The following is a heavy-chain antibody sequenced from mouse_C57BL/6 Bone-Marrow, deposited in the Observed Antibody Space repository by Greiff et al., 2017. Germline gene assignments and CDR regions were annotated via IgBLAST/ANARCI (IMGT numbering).Heavy chain of an antibody. D-gene: IGHD2-4*01. CDR1: GYSITSGYY. Sequence: EVQLQESGPGLVKPSQSLSLTCSVTGYSITSGYYWTWIRQFPGNKLEWMGYISYDGSNNYHPSLNNRISITRDTSKNQFFLKVNAVTTEDTATYYCASRLRPWYFEGWGTGTTVTVSS. CDR2: ISYDGSN. V-gene: IGHV3-6*01. CDR3: ASRLRPWYFEG. J-gene: IGHJ1*03.